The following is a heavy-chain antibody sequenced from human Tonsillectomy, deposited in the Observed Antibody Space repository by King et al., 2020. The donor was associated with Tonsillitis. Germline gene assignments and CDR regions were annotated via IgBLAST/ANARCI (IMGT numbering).Heavy chain of an antibody. V-gene: IGHV3-23*04. CDR3: AKVVSTAMVYYLDS. CDR1: GFTFSSSA. J-gene: IGHJ4*02. CDR2: ISGSGGST. D-gene: IGHD5-18*01. Sequence: VQLVESGGGLVQPGGSLRLSCAASGFTFSSSAMAWVRQAPGKGLEWVSGISGSGGSTYYADSVKGRFTISRDNSKNTLYLQMNILGAEDTALYYCAKVVSTAMVYYLDSWGQGTLVTVSS.